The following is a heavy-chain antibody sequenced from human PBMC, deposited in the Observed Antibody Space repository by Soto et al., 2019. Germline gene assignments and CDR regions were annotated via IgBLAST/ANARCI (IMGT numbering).Heavy chain of an antibody. J-gene: IGHJ4*02. Sequence: SGPTLVNPTETLTLTCTVSGFSLSNARMGVSWIRQPPGKALEWLAHIFSNDEKSYSTSLKSRLTISKDTSKSQVVLTMTNMDPVDTATYYCARSYDLWSGYPTTSHDYWGQGTLVTVSS. CDR2: IFSNDEK. V-gene: IGHV2-26*01. CDR3: ARSYDLWSGYPTTSHDY. CDR1: GFSLSNARMG. D-gene: IGHD3-3*01.